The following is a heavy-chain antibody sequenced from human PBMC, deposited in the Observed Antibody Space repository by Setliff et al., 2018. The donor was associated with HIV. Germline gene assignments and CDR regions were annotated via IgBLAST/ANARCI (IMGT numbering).Heavy chain of an antibody. CDR3: GGNGYYSIDY. D-gene: IGHD3-22*01. Sequence: NPSETLSLTCAVYGGSFSNYYWSWIRQPPGKGLEWIGEINHSGSTNYNPSLKSRVTISIDKSKNQFSLKLSSVTAADTAVYYCGGNGYYSIDYWGQGTLVTVSS. V-gene: IGHV4-34*01. J-gene: IGHJ4*02. CDR1: GGSFSNYY. CDR2: INHSGST.